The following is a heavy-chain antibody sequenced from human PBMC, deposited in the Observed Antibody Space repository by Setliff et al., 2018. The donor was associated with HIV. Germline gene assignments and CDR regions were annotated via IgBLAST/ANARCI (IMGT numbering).Heavy chain of an antibody. J-gene: IGHJ4*02. CDR3: ARVDCSGGSCYPPAY. Sequence: SETLSLTCTVSGGSMSSYFWSWIRQSPGEGLEWIGYIYNSGSTSYNPSLNSRVTISLDTSKNQFSLNLTSVTAADTAVYYCARVDCSGGSCYPPAYWGQGTLVTVSS. CDR2: IYNSGST. V-gene: IGHV4-59*01. D-gene: IGHD2-15*01. CDR1: GGSMSSYF.